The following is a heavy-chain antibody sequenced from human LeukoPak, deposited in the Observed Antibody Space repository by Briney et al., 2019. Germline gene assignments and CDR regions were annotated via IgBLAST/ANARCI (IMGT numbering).Heavy chain of an antibody. CDR1: GFTFSSYS. D-gene: IGHD3-22*01. CDR2: ISSSSSNI. J-gene: IGHJ4*02. CDR3: ARVGPLVVISSPNDY. V-gene: IGHV3-21*01. Sequence: GGSLRLSCAASGFTFSSYSMNWVRQAPGKGLEWVSSISSSSSNIYYADSVKGRFTISRDNAKNSLYLQMNSLRVEDTAVYYCARVGPLVVISSPNDYWGQGTLVTVSS.